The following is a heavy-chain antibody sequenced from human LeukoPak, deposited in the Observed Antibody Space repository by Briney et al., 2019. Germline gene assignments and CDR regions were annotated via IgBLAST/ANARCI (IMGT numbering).Heavy chain of an antibody. CDR3: ARDRKGYYFDY. CDR1: GFTFSSYS. CDR2: ISSSSGYI. Sequence: GGSLRLSCAASGFTFSSYSMNWVRQAPGKGLEWVSSISSSSGYIYYADSVKGRFTISRDNAKNSLYLQMNSLRAEDTAVYYCARDRKGYYFDYWGQGTLVTVSS. V-gene: IGHV3-21*01. J-gene: IGHJ4*02.